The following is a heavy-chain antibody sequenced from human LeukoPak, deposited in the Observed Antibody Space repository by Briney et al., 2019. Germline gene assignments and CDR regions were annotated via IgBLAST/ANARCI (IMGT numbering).Heavy chain of an antibody. V-gene: IGHV4-59*01. J-gene: IGHJ4*02. CDR1: GGSISSYY. D-gene: IGHD3-10*01. CDR3: ARADYYGSRVYFDY. Sequence: PSETLSLTCTVSGGSISSYYWSWIRQPPGKGLEWIGYIYYSGSTNHNPSLKSQVTISVDTSKNQFSLKLSSVTAADTAVYYCARADYYGSRVYFDYWGQGTLVTVSS. CDR2: IYYSGST.